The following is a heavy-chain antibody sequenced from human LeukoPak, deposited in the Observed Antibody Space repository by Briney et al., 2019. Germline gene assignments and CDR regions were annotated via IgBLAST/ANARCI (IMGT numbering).Heavy chain of an antibody. CDR3: ARDLRYGLMVYDEYFQH. D-gene: IGHD2-8*01. CDR1: GFTFSSYT. CDR2: IAGSSGYI. Sequence: PGGSLRLSCAASGFTFSSYTMNWVRQAPGKGLEWVSSIAGSSGYISYADSVKGRFTISRDNAKKSLYLQMNSLRAEDTAVYYCARDLRYGLMVYDEYFQHWGQGTLVTVSS. V-gene: IGHV3-21*01. J-gene: IGHJ1*01.